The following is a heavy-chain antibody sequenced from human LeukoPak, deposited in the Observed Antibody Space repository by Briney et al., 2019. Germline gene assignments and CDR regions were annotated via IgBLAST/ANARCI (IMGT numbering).Heavy chain of an antibody. J-gene: IGHJ4*02. CDR1: GYTFTIYD. D-gene: IGHD3-10*01. Sequence: GASVKVSCKASGYTFTIYDINWVRHATGQGLEWMGWMNPNSGNTGYAQNFQGRVTMTRNTSITTAYMELSSLRSEDTAVYYCAREESVVRGVSDYWGQGTLVTVSS. CDR3: AREESVVRGVSDY. CDR2: MNPNSGNT. V-gene: IGHV1-8*01.